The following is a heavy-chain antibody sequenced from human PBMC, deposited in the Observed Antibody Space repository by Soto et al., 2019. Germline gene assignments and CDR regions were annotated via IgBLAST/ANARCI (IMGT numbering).Heavy chain of an antibody. D-gene: IGHD3-22*01. CDR1: GGTFSSYA. J-gene: IGHJ4*02. CDR3: ARDFFQNYYDSSGYSFDY. Sequence: SVKVSCKASGGTFSSYAISWVRQAPGQGLEWMGGIIPIFGTANYAQKFQGRVTITADESTSTAYMELSSLRSEDTAVYYCARDFFQNYYDSSGYSFDYWGQGTLVTVSS. CDR2: IIPIFGTA. V-gene: IGHV1-69*13.